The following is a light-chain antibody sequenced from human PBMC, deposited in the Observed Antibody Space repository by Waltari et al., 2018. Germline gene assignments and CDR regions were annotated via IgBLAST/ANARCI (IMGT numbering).Light chain of an antibody. J-gene: IGLJ3*02. CDR2: RNN. CDR3: ATWDDRLSGPGV. Sequence: QSVLTQPPSASGTPGQRVTISCSGSSSNIGSNYGHWYQQLPGTAPKLLIYRNNQRPSGVPYRFFGAKAGTSASLAVSGLRSEDEADYYFATWDDRLSGPGVFGGGTKLTVL. CDR1: SSNIGSNY. V-gene: IGLV1-47*01.